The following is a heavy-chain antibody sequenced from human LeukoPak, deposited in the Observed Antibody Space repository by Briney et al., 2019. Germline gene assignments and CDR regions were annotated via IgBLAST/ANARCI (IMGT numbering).Heavy chain of an antibody. J-gene: IGHJ4*02. D-gene: IGHD5-24*01. V-gene: IGHV3-21*04. CDR3: AKGRDVYFDY. CDR1: GFTFSSYS. CDR2: ISSSSSYI. Sequence: NPGGSLRLSCAASGFTFSSYSMNWVRQAPGKGLEWVSSISSSSSYIYYADSVKGRFTISRDNAKNSLYLQMNSLRAEDTALYYCAKGRDVYFDYWGQGTLVTVSS.